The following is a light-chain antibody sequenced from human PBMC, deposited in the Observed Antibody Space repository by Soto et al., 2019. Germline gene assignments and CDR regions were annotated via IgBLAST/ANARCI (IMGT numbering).Light chain of an antibody. Sequence: QSALTQPRSVSGSPGQSVTISCTGTSSDVGGYNYVSWYQQHPGKAPKLMIYDVSKRPSGVPDRFSGSKSGNTASLTISGLQAEDEADYSCCPYAGTYVVFGGGPKHTVL. CDR2: DVS. J-gene: IGLJ2*01. V-gene: IGLV2-11*01. CDR1: SSDVGGYNY. CDR3: CPYAGTYVV.